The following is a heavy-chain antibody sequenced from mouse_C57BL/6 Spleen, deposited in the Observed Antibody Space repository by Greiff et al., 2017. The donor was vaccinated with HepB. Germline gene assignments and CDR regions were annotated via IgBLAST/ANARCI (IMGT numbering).Heavy chain of an antibody. CDR1: GYTFTDYY. V-gene: IGHV1-19*01. CDR3: ARRGSITTGAMDY. D-gene: IGHD1-1*01. Sequence: EVQLQQSGPVLVKPGASVKMSCKASGYTFTDYYMNWVKQSHGKSLEWIGVINPYNGGTSYNQKFKGKATLTVDKSSSTAYMELNSLTSEDSAVYYCARRGSITTGAMDYWGQGTSVTVSS. CDR2: INPYNGGT. J-gene: IGHJ4*01.